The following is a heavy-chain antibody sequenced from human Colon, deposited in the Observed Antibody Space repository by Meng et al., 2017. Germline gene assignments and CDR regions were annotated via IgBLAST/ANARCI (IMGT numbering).Heavy chain of an antibody. CDR2: ISSSGSTI. Sequence: GRSLRLSYAASGFTCSSYEMNWVRQAPGKGLEWVSYISSSGSTIYYADSVKGRFTISRDNAKNSLYLQMNSLRAEDTAVYYCARDDGYNVWGIDYWGQGTLVTVSS. D-gene: IGHD5-24*01. V-gene: IGHV3-48*03. J-gene: IGHJ4*02. CDR1: GFTCSSYE. CDR3: ARDDGYNVWGIDY.